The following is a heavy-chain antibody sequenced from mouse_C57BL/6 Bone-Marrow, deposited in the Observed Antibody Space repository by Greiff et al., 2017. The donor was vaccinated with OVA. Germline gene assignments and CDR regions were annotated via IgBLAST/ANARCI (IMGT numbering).Heavy chain of an antibody. CDR1: GFNIKDDY. V-gene: IGHV14-4*01. CDR2: IDPENGDT. CDR3: TPVGYYYGYDEDYAMDY. Sequence: VQLQQSGAELVRPGASVKLSCTASGFNIKDDYMHWVKQRPEQGLEWIGWIDPENGDTEYASKFQGKATITADTSSNTAYLQLSSLTSEDTAVYYCTPVGYYYGYDEDYAMDYWGQGTSVTVSS. D-gene: IGHD2-2*01. J-gene: IGHJ4*01.